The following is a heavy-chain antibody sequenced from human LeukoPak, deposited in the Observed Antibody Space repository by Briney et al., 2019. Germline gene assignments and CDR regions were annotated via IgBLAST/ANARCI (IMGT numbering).Heavy chain of an antibody. D-gene: IGHD1-26*01. CDR2: ISSSSSYI. J-gene: IGHJ3*02. V-gene: IGHV3-21*04. CDR3: AREPYSGSSIDAFDI. CDR1: GFTFSSYS. Sequence: WGSLRLSCAASGFTFSSYSMNWVRQAPGKGLEWVSSISSSSSYIYYADSVKGRFTISRDNAKNSLYLQMNSLRAEDTAVYYCAREPYSGSSIDAFDIWGQGTMVTVSS.